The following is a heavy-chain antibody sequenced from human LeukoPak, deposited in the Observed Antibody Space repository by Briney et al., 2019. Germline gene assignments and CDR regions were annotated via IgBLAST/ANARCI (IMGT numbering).Heavy chain of an antibody. CDR3: ARDRGGIDY. V-gene: IGHV3-48*01. D-gene: IGHD3-10*01. CDR2: ISSDSTTI. Sequence: GGSLRLSCTASGFTFSIYAMNWVRQAPGNGLEWLSYISSDSTTIHYADSVKGRFTVSRDNAKNSLYLQMNSLRAEDTAVYYCARDRGGIDYWGQGTLVTVSS. CDR1: GFTFSIYA. J-gene: IGHJ4*02.